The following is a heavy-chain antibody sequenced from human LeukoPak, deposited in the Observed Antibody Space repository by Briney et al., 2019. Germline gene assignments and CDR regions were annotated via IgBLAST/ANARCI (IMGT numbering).Heavy chain of an antibody. D-gene: IGHD4-17*01. CDR1: GGSISSYY. J-gene: IGHJ4*02. CDR3: ARENHDYGVLVDY. V-gene: IGHV4-59*01. Sequence: PSETLSLTCTVSGGSISSYYWSWIRQPPGKGLEWIGYIYYSGSTNFNPSLKSRVTISVDTSKNQFSLKLSSVTAADTAVYYCARENHDYGVLVDYWGQGTLVTVSS. CDR2: IYYSGST.